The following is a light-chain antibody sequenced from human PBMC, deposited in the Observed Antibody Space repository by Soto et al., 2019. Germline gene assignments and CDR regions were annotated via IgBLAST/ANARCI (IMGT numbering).Light chain of an antibody. CDR1: QSVSSNY. Sequence: EMVLTQSPGTLSLSPGERVTLSCRASQSVSSNYLAWYQQKPGQAPRLLIYGASSRATGIPDRISGSGSGTDFTLTISRLEPEDFAVYYCQQYGSSRGITFGQGTRLDIK. V-gene: IGKV3-20*01. J-gene: IGKJ5*01. CDR3: QQYGSSRGIT. CDR2: GAS.